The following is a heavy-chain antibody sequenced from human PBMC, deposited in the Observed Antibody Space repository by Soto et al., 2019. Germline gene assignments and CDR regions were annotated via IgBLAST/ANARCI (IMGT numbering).Heavy chain of an antibody. D-gene: IGHD1-26*01. J-gene: IGHJ2*01. CDR2: ISAYNGNT. CDR1: GYTFTSYG. Sequence: QVQLVQSGAEVKKPGASVKVSCKASGYTFTSYGISWVRQAPGQGLEWMGWISAYNGNTNYAQKLQGRVTMTTDTSTSTAYRELRSLRSDDTAVYYWASLVGATSSNGAWYFDLWGRGTLVTVSS. V-gene: IGHV1-18*01. CDR3: ASLVGATSSNGAWYFDL.